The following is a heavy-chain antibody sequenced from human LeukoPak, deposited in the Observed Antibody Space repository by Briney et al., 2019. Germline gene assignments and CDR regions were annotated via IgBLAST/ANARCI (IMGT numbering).Heavy chain of an antibody. J-gene: IGHJ4*02. CDR2: ISYDGSNK. Sequence: PGGSLTLSCAASRFTFSSYAMHWVRQAPGKGLVWVAVISYDGSNKYYADSVKGRFTISRDNSKNTLYLQMNSLRAEDTAVYYCARDLDSSGYYPDYWGQGTLVTVSS. CDR3: ARDLDSSGYYPDY. V-gene: IGHV3-30-3*01. CDR1: RFTFSSYA. D-gene: IGHD3-22*01.